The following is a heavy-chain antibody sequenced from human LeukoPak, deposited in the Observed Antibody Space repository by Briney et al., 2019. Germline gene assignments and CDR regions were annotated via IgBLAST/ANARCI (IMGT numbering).Heavy chain of an antibody. CDR2: IYSDGST. V-gene: IGHV3-53*01. D-gene: IGHD3-10*01. Sequence: TGGSLRLSCAASGFIVSSNYMSWVRQAPGKGLEWVSVIYSDGSTYYADSVKGRFTISRDNAKNSLYLQMNSLRAEDTAVYYCARDRRGAYNYYYMDVWGEGTTVTVSS. CDR3: ARDRRGAYNYYYMDV. CDR1: GFIVSSNY. J-gene: IGHJ6*03.